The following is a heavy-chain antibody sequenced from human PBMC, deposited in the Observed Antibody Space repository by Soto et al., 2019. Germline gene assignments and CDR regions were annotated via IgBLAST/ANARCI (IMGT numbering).Heavy chain of an antibody. J-gene: IGHJ6*02. CDR2: ISSSSSYI. Sequence: EVQLVESGGGLVKPGGSLRLSCAASGFTFSSYSMNWVRQAPGKGLEWVSSISSSSSYIYYADSVKGRFTISRDNAKNSLYLQMNSMRAEDTAVYYCARDLIEVGHYYYYGMDVWGQGTTVTVSS. V-gene: IGHV3-21*01. CDR3: ARDLIEVGHYYYYGMDV. D-gene: IGHD3-16*01. CDR1: GFTFSSYS.